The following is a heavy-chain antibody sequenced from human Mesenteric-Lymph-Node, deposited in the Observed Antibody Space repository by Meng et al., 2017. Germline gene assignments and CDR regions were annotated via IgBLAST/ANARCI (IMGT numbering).Heavy chain of an antibody. Sequence: QVQLQGSGPGLVKPSGTLSLTCAVSGGSISSNVWWSWVRRTPAKGLEWIGEVYHSGSPNYNPSLMSRVTISVDKSKNHFSLNVNSVTAADTAVYYCASRLVGLRTYYFDNWGQGTLVTVSS. CDR3: ASRLVGLRTYYFDN. V-gene: IGHV4-4*02. D-gene: IGHD3-9*01. CDR2: VYHSGSP. J-gene: IGHJ4*02. CDR1: GGSISSNVW.